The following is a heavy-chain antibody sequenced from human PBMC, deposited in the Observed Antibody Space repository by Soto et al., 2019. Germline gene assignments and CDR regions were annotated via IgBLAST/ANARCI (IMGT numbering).Heavy chain of an antibody. J-gene: IGHJ4*02. CDR3: ARCPGEKCARNTIFGVVGEGFDY. D-gene: IGHD3-3*01. CDR1: GFTFNNFA. Sequence: EVQLLESGGGLVQPGGSLRLSCAASGFTFNNFAMSWVRQAPGKGLEWVSSISDGGGSTYYGDSVKGRFTISRDTSKNTLYLQMNSLGAEDTAVYYCARCPGEKCARNTIFGVVGEGFDYWGQGTLVTVSS. CDR2: ISDGGGST. V-gene: IGHV3-23*01.